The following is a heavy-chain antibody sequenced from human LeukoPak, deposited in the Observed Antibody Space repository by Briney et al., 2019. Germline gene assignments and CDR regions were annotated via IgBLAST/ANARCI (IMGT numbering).Heavy chain of an antibody. V-gene: IGHV4-34*01. CDR2: INHSGST. J-gene: IGHJ4*02. Sequence: PSETLSLTCAVYGGSFSGYYWSWIRQPPGKGLEWIGEINHSGSTNYNPSLKSRVTISVDTSKNQFSLKLSSVTAADTAVYYCARGLRSGGSYPYFDYWGQGTLVTVSS. D-gene: IGHD2-15*01. CDR3: ARGLRSGGSYPYFDY. CDR1: GGSFSGYY.